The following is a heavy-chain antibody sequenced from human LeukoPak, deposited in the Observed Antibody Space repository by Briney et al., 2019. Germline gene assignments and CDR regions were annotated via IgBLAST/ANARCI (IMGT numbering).Heavy chain of an antibody. CDR1: GVSVSSGSYY. V-gene: IGHV4-61*01. CDR2: IYYSGST. J-gene: IGHJ4*02. CDR3: ARVIGHRYFDY. D-gene: IGHD2-15*01. Sequence: SETLSLTCTVSGVSVSSGSYYWSWIRQPPGKGLEWIGYIYYSGSTNYNPSLKSRVTISVDTSKNQFSLKLSSVTAADTAVYYCARVIGHRYFDYWGQGTLVTVSS.